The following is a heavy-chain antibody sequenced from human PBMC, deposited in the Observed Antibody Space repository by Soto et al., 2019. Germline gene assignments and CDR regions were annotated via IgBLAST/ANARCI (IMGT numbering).Heavy chain of an antibody. CDR2: ISYDGSNK. J-gene: IGHJ4*02. V-gene: IGHV3-30-3*01. Sequence: QVQLVESGGGVVQPGRSLRLYSAASGFTFSSYAMHWVRQAPGKGLEWVAVISYDGSNKYYADSVKGRFTISRDNSKNTLYLQMNSLRAEDTAVYYCQYHYEGGAHYFDFWGQGTLVTVSS. D-gene: IGHD3-22*01. CDR3: QYHYEGGAHYFDF. CDR1: GFTFSSYA.